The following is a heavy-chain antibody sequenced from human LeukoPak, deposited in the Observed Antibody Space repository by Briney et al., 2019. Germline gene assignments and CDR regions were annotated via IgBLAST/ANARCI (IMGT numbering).Heavy chain of an antibody. CDR3: ARALGSPPYYYDSSGPRDYYGMDV. CDR2: IIPIFGTA. J-gene: IGHJ6*02. D-gene: IGHD3-22*01. V-gene: IGHV1-69*13. Sequence: SVKVSCKASGYTFTSYCMHWVRQAPGQGLEWMGGIIPIFGTANYAQKFQGRVTITADESTSTAYMELSSLRSEDTAVYYCARALGSPPYYYDSSGPRDYYGMDVWGQGTTVTVSS. CDR1: GYTFTSYC.